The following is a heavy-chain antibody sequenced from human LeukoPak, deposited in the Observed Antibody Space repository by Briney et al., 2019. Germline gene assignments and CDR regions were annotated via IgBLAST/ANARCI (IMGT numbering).Heavy chain of an antibody. V-gene: IGHV3-48*03. CDR1: GFTFSSYE. CDR3: ARVRSGLHMDV. CDR2: ISSRGTTI. J-gene: IGHJ6*02. Sequence: PGGSLRLSCAVSGFTFSSYEMNWVRQAPGKGLEWVSYISSRGTTIYYVDSVKGRFTISRDNAKSSLYLQMNSLRAEDTALYYCARVRSGLHMDVWGQGTTVTVSS. D-gene: IGHD2-15*01.